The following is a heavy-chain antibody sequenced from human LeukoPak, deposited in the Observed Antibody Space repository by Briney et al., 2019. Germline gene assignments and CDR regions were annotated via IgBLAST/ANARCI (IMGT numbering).Heavy chain of an antibody. Sequence: GGSLRLSCAASGFTSSTCMSWVRQAPGKGLDWVANIQQDGSEKYYVDSVKGRFTISRDNAKNSLYLQMNSLKTEDTAVYYCTGIAVAGTLRSDPWGQGTLVTVSS. V-gene: IGHV3-7*03. CDR2: IQQDGSEK. CDR3: TGIAVAGTLRSDP. D-gene: IGHD6-19*01. CDR1: GFTSSTC. J-gene: IGHJ4*02.